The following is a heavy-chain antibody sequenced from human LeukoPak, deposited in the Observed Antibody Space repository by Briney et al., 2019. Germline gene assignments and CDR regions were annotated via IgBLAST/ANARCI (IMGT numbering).Heavy chain of an antibody. J-gene: IGHJ4*02. CDR3: ASVYYDSSGDLRY. Sequence: PGGSLRLSCAASGFTFSSYSMNWVRQAPGKGLEWVSSISSSSSYIYYADSVKGRFTISRDNAKNTLYLQMNSLRAEDTAVYYCASVYYDSSGDLRYWGQGTLVTVSS. V-gene: IGHV3-21*01. D-gene: IGHD3-22*01. CDR1: GFTFSSYS. CDR2: ISSSSSYI.